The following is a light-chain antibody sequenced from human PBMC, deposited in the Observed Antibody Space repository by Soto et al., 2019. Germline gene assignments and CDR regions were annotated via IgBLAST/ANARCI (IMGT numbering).Light chain of an antibody. V-gene: IGLV1-44*01. CDR3: AAWDNSLNGIV. Sequence: QSVLTQPPSASVTPGQRVTISCSGNSSNIGSSNVNWYQQLPGTAPKLLIYTNNQRPSGVPDRFSGSKSGTSASLAISGLQAEDEADYYCAAWDNSLNGIVFGGGTKLTVL. CDR1: SSNIGSSN. CDR2: TNN. J-gene: IGLJ2*01.